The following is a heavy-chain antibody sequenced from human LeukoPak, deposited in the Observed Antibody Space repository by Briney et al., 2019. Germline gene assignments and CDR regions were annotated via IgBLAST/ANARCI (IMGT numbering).Heavy chain of an antibody. CDR1: GFTFTSSA. Sequence: SVKVSCKASGFTFTSSAMQWVRQARGQRLEWIGWIVVGSGNTNYARKVQERVTITRDMSTSTAYMELSSLRSEDTAVYYCAADSSGDDAFDIWGQGTMVTVS. CDR3: AADSSGDDAFDI. V-gene: IGHV1-58*02. CDR2: IVVGSGNT. J-gene: IGHJ3*02. D-gene: IGHD3-22*01.